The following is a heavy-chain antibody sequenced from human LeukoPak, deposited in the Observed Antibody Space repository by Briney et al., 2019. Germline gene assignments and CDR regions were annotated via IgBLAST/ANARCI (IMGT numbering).Heavy chain of an antibody. J-gene: IGHJ6*04. V-gene: IGHV4-34*12. CDR3: ARRSTRYYYCYGMDV. CDR2: IIHSGST. CDR1: GGSLSGYY. D-gene: IGHD2-15*01. Sequence: SEPLSLPCGVYGGSLSGYYWSWIRQPPGKGLEWIGEIIHSGSTNYNPPLKSRVTISVDTSKTQFSLKLSSVTAADTAVYYCARRSTRYYYCYGMDVWGKGTTVTVSS.